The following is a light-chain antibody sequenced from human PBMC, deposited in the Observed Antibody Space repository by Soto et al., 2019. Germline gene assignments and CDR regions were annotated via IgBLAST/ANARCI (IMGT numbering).Light chain of an antibody. CDR2: GTS. Sequence: SLLTQSPVTLSFSPGEIGTLSWSASQRFSSTYLAWYQQKPGQAPRLLIYGTSSRATGIPTRFSGSGSGTDFTLSITRLEPEDFAVYYCQQYETSLGLTFGQGTKVDIK. CDR1: QRFSSTY. CDR3: QQYETSLGLT. V-gene: IGKV3-20*01. J-gene: IGKJ1*01.